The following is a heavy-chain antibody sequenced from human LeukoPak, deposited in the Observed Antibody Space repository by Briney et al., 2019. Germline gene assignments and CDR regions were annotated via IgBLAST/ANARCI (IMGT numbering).Heavy chain of an antibody. D-gene: IGHD3-22*01. V-gene: IGHV4-39*07. J-gene: IGHJ3*02. CDR1: GGSISSGNYY. Sequence: SETLSLTCTVSGGSISSGNYYWTWIRQPAGKGLEWIGSIYYSGSTYYNPSLKSRVTISVDTSKNQFSLKLSSVTAADTAVYYCARVPTDYYDSSGYYERGAFDIWGQGTMVTVSS. CDR3: ARVPTDYYDSSGYYERGAFDI. CDR2: IYYSGST.